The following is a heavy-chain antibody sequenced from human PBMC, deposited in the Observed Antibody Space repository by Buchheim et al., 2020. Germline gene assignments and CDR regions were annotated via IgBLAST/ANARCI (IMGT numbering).Heavy chain of an antibody. CDR1: GFTFSSFA. J-gene: IGHJ6*03. CDR2: VSAGGTTT. CDR3: AKVGISDYYYYHMDV. V-gene: IGHV3-23*01. D-gene: IGHD3-3*02. Sequence: EVQLLESGGGLVQPGGSLGLSCTASGFTFSSFAINWVRQASGKGLEWVSVVSAGGTTTYYADSVKGRFSISSDNSKNTVYLQMNSLRAEDTAVYYCAKVGISDYYYYHMDVWGKGTT.